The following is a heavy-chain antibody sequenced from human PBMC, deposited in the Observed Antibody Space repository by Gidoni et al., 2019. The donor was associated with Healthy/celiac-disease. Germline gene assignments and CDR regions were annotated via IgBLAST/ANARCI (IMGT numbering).Heavy chain of an antibody. J-gene: IGHJ3*02. CDR3: ARDRNDGTYSRPFAFDI. CDR2: IYSGGTT. Sequence: EVQLVESGGGSIQPGGSLRLSCAASGFSVSSNSMTWVRQAPGKGLEWVSVIYSGGTTYYADSVKGRFTISRDNSKNTLYLQMNSLRAEDTAAYYCARDRNDGTYSRPFAFDIWGRGTVVTVSS. D-gene: IGHD1-26*01. CDR1: GFSVSSNS. V-gene: IGHV3-53*01.